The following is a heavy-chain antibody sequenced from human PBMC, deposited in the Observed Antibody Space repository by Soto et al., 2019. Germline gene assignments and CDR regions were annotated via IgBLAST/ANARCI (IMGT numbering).Heavy chain of an antibody. Sequence: SETLSLTCTVSGGSISSSSYYWGWIRQPPGKGLEWIGSIYYSGSTYYNPSLKGRVTISVDTSKNQFSLKLSSVTAADTAVYYCARQGPVVTYFDYWGQGTLVTVSS. CDR3: ARQGPVVTYFDY. J-gene: IGHJ4*02. CDR2: IYYSGST. V-gene: IGHV4-39*01. CDR1: GGSISSSSYY. D-gene: IGHD2-15*01.